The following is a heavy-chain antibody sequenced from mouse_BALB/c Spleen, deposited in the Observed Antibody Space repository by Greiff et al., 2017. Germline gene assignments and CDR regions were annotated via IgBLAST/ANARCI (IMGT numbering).Heavy chain of an antibody. V-gene: IGHV14-3*02. CDR1: GFNIKDTY. CDR2: IDPANGNT. Sequence: EVQLQQSGAELVKPGASVKLSCTASGFNIKDTYMHWVKQRPEQGLEWIGRIDPANGNTKYDPKFQGKATITADTSSNTAYLQLSSLTSEDTAVYYCARLARIITTPFAYWGQGTLVTVSA. J-gene: IGHJ3*01. CDR3: ARLARIITTPFAY. D-gene: IGHD1-2*01.